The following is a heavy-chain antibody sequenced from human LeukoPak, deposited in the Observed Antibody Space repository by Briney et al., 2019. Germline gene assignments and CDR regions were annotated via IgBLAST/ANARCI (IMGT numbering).Heavy chain of an antibody. CDR2: ISGSGGNT. Sequence: GGSLRLSCAASGFTFSTYAMSWVRQAPGKGLEWVSAISGSGGNTHYADSVKGRFTISRDNSKNTLYVQMNTLRVEDTAVYYCTQGARADTYWYFDLWGRGTLVTAAS. D-gene: IGHD3-16*01. CDR3: TQGARADTYWYFDL. V-gene: IGHV3-23*01. J-gene: IGHJ2*01. CDR1: GFTFSTYA.